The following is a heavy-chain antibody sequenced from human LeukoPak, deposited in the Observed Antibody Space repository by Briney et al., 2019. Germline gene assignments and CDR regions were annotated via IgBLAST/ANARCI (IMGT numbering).Heavy chain of an antibody. Sequence: GASVKVSCKASGYTFTSYGISWVRQAPGQGLEWMGWISAYNGNTNYAQKLQGRVTMIKDTSTSTAYMELRSLRSDDTAVYYCARDLGNALPTALDYWGQGTLVTVSS. D-gene: IGHD1-1*01. J-gene: IGHJ4*02. CDR3: ARDLGNALPTALDY. V-gene: IGHV1-18*01. CDR1: GYTFTSYG. CDR2: ISAYNGNT.